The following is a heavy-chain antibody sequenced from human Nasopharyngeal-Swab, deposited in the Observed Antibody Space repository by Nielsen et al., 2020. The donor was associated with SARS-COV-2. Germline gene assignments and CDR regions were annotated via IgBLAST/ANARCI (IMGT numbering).Heavy chain of an antibody. CDR2: ISYDGSNK. D-gene: IGHD3-22*01. J-gene: IGHJ4*02. V-gene: IGHV3-30-3*01. Sequence: GESLKISCAASGFTFSGYAMHWVRQAPGKGLEWVAVISYDGSNKYYADSVKGRFTISRDNSKNTLYLQMNSLRAEDTAVYYCARDKSDSSDYWGQGTLVTVSS. CDR3: ARDKSDSSDY. CDR1: GFTFSGYA.